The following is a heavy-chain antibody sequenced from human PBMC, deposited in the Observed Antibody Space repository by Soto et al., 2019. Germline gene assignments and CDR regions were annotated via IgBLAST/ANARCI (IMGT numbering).Heavy chain of an antibody. CDR2: IYYSGST. CDR1: GGSISSYY. Sequence: PSETLSLTCTVSGGSISSYYWSWNRQPPGKGLEWIGYIYYSGSTNYNPSLKSRVTISVDTSKNQFSLKLSSVTAADTAVYYCARERKGRGYSLFDYWGQGTLVTVSS. D-gene: IGHD5-18*01. CDR3: ARERKGRGYSLFDY. J-gene: IGHJ4*02. V-gene: IGHV4-59*01.